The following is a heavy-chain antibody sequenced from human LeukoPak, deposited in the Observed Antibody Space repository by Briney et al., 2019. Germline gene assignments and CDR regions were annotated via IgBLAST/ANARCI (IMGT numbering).Heavy chain of an antibody. CDR3: ARDQRVTGRPDIDY. D-gene: IGHD6-6*01. V-gene: IGHV3-74*03. J-gene: IGHJ4*02. CDR1: GFTFRNHW. Sequence: GGSLRLSCAASGFTFRNHWMHWVRQTPGKGLVWVSRISSDGSSTTYADSVKGRFTISRDNAKNTLYLQMNNLRAEDTAMYYCARDQRVTGRPDIDYWGQGSLVIVSS. CDR2: ISSDGSST.